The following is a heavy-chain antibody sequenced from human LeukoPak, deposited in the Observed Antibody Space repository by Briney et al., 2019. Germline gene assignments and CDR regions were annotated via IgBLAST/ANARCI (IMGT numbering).Heavy chain of an antibody. CDR2: IGAAGAHT. V-gene: IGHV3-64*02. Sequence: GGSLRLSCAASGFRFSYHDMHWVRQAPGKGLEFVSSIGAAGAHTFYADSVKGRFTISRDNFQTTMYLQMDGLRPEDSAVYYCARELGGTKTGGFDIWGQGTVVTVSS. J-gene: IGHJ3*02. CDR1: GFRFSYHD. CDR3: ARELGGTKTGGFDI. D-gene: IGHD1-14*01.